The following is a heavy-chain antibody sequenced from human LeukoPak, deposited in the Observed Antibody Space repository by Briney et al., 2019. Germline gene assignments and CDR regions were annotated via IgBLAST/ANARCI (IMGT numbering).Heavy chain of an antibody. J-gene: IGHJ5*02. D-gene: IGHD3-22*01. CDR2: ISGSGGAT. CDR1: GFTFSSYA. V-gene: IGHV3-23*01. Sequence: GGSLRLSCAASGFTFSSYAMNWVRQAPGKGLEWVSAISGSGGATCYADSVKGRFTMSRDNSKNTLYLQMSSLRAEDTAVYYCAPSPYYYESSGYSAWGQGTLVTVSS. CDR3: APSPYYYESSGYSA.